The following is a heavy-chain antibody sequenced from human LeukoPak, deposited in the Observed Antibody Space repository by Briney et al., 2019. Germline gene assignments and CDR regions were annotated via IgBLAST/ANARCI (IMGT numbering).Heavy chain of an antibody. V-gene: IGHV4-30-4*01. CDR3: ARVIFSEWFTDY. Sequence: SSETLSLTCTVSGGSISSGDYYWSWIRQPPGKGLEWIGYIYYSGSTYYNPSLKSRVTISVDTSKNQFSLKLSSVTAADTAVYYCARVIFSEWFTDYWGQGTLVTVSS. J-gene: IGHJ4*02. D-gene: IGHD3-3*01. CDR1: GGSISSGDYY. CDR2: IYYSGST.